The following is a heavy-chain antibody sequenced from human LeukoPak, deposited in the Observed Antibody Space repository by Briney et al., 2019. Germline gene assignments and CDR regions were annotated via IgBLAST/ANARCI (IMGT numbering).Heavy chain of an antibody. J-gene: IGHJ6*02. V-gene: IGHV4-61*01. CDR1: GGSVSSGSYY. CDR2: IYYSGST. Sequence: SETLSLTCTVSGGSVSSGSYYWSWIRQPPGEGLEWIGYIYYSGSTNYNPSLKSRVTISVDTSKNQFSLKLSSVTAADTAVYYCARDFKRNYGMDVWGQGTTVTVSS. CDR3: ARDFKRNYGMDV.